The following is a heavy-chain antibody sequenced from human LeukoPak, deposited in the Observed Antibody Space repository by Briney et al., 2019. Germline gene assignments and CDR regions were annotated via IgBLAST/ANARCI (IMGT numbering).Heavy chain of an antibody. J-gene: IGHJ4*02. CDR2: INQDGSAK. D-gene: IGHD5-12*01. Sequence: SGGSLRLPCADSGFFFSNSWMAWVRQAPGRGLEWLANINQDGSAKTCVDSVKGRFTISRDNAKNSLYLQMNSLRAEDTAMYYCARDSGYNAFDYWGQGTLVTVSS. V-gene: IGHV3-7*05. CDR3: ARDSGYNAFDY. CDR1: GFFFSNSW.